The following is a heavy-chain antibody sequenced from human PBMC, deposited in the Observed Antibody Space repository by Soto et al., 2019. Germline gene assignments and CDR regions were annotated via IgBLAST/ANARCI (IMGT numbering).Heavy chain of an antibody. CDR1: GGSISSSNW. CDR3: PVGTNAYGDYDGYCYGGMDV. J-gene: IGHJ6*02. CDR2: IYHSGST. Sequence: QVQLQESGPGLVKPSGTLSLTCAVSGGSISSSNWWRWVRQPPGKGLEWIGEIYHSGSTNYNQSLESRLTISVDNTKNQFSLKLSTVTAADPAVYYCPVGTNAYGDYDGYCYGGMDVGGQGTTVTISS. D-gene: IGHD4-17*01. V-gene: IGHV4-4*02.